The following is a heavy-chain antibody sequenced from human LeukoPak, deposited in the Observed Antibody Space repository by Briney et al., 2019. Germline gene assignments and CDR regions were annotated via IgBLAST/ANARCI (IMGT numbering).Heavy chain of an antibody. J-gene: IGHJ2*01. D-gene: IGHD3-10*02. V-gene: IGHV3-30*02. CDR1: GFSFSSYG. CDR3: ARSLGSGRFFWYFDL. CDR2: IRFDGSNY. Sequence: GGSLRLSCAASGFSFSSYGMHWVRQAPGKGLEWVAFIRFDGSNYYYIDSVKGRFTISRDNAKNSLYLQMNSLRAEDTAIYYCARSLGSGRFFWYFDLWGRGTLVTVSS.